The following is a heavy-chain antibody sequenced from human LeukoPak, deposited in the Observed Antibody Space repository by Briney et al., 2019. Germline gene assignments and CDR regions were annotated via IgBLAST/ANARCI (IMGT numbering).Heavy chain of an antibody. CDR3: TSFTYYYDGSGFSPDY. J-gene: IGHJ4*02. V-gene: IGHV3-73*01. CDR1: GFTFSGSA. Sequence: GGSLRLSCAASGFTFSGSAMHWVRQASGKGLEWVGRIRSKANSYATAYAASVKGRFTIPRDDSKNTAYLQMNSLKTEDTAVYYCTSFTYYYDGSGFSPDYWGQGTLVTVSS. CDR2: IRSKANSYAT. D-gene: IGHD3-22*01.